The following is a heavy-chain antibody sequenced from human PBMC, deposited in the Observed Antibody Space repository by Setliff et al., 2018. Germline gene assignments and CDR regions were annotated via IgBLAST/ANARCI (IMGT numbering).Heavy chain of an antibody. CDR1: GESFSGHY. CDR2: ISHSGST. D-gene: IGHD2-21*02. J-gene: IGHJ4*02. Sequence: KTSETLSLTCAVYGESFSGHYWSWIRQPPGKGLEWIGEISHSGSTNYNPSLKSRVTISVDTSKNQFSLKLSSVAAADTAVYYCARGFDVCGGGACYTDGPYYFDYWGLGTLVTVSS. CDR3: ARGFDVCGGGACYTDGPYYFDY. V-gene: IGHV4-34*01.